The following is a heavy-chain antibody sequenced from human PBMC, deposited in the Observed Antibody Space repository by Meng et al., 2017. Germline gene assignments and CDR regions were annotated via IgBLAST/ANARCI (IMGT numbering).Heavy chain of an antibody. D-gene: IGHD6-19*01. J-gene: IGHJ4*02. CDR1: GFTFSSYS. Sequence: GESLKISCAASGFTFSSYSMNWVRQAPGKGLEWVSSISSSSSYIYYADSVKGRFTISRDNAKNSLYLQMNSLRAEDTAVYYCARDQRGYSSVVCWGQGTLVTGSS. CDR2: ISSSSSYI. CDR3: ARDQRGYSSVVC. V-gene: IGHV3-21*01.